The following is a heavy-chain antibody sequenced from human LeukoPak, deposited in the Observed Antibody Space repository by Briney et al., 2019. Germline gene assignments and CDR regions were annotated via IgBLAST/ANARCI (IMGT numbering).Heavy chain of an antibody. CDR2: INAGNGNT. Sequence: ASVKVSCKASGYTFTSYAMHWVRQAPGQRLEWMGWINAGNGNTKYSQKFQGRVTIIRDTSASTAYMELSSLRSEDTAVYYCARGRYDYVWGSPVGGPLYYFDYWGQGTLVTVSS. V-gene: IGHV1-3*01. CDR1: GYTFTSYA. J-gene: IGHJ4*02. CDR3: ARGRYDYVWGSPVGGPLYYFDY. D-gene: IGHD3-16*01.